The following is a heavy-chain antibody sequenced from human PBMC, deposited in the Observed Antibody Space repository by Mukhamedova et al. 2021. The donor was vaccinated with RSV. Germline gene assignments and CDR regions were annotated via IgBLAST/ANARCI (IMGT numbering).Heavy chain of an antibody. CDR2: IWYDGSNK. CDR3: ARDPLISFSFAQQLVLDY. J-gene: IGHJ4*01. V-gene: IGHV3-33*01. CDR1: G. D-gene: IGHD6-13*01. Sequence: GMHWVRQAPGKGLEWVAVIWYDGSNKYYADSVKGRFTISRDNSKNTLYLQMNSLRAEDTAVYYCARDPLISFSFAQQLVLDYWG.